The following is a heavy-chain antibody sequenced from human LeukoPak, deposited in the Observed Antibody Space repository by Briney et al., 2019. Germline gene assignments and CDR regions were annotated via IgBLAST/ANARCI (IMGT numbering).Heavy chain of an antibody. D-gene: IGHD4-17*01. CDR2: INHSGST. CDR3: ARGPAGESSTVTTPYYFDS. CDR1: GGSFSGYY. Sequence: SETLSLTCAVYGGSFSGYYWSWIRQPPGKGLEWIGEINHSGSTNYNPSLKSRVTISVDTSKNQFSLKLSSVTAADTAVYYCARGPAGESSTVTTPYYFDSWGQGTLVTVSS. V-gene: IGHV4-34*01. J-gene: IGHJ4*02.